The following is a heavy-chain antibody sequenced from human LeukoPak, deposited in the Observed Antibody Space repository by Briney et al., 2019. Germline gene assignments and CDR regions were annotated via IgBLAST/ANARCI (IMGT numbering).Heavy chain of an antibody. CDR3: ARGTPFKGDILTGYYYYGMDV. V-gene: IGHV4-31*03. Sequence: SETLSFTCTVSGGSISSGGYYWSWIRQHPGKGLEWIGYIYYSESTYYNPSLKSRVTISVDTSKNQFSLKLSSVTAADTAVYYCARGTPFKGDILTGYYYYGMDVWGQGTTVTVSS. CDR2: IYYSEST. D-gene: IGHD3-9*01. CDR1: GGSISSGGYY. J-gene: IGHJ6*02.